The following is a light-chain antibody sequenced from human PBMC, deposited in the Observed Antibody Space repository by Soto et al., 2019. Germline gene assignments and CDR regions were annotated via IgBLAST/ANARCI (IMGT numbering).Light chain of an antibody. CDR2: DVS. Sequence: QSALTQPRSVSGSPGQSVTVSCTGTSGDVGAYDYVSWYQLHPDKAPKLIIYDVSQRPSGVPDRFAGSKSGNTASLTISGLQAEDEAEYFCSSYAGTGNWVVFGGGTKLTVL. CDR1: SGDVGAYDY. J-gene: IGLJ3*02. V-gene: IGLV2-11*01. CDR3: SSYAGTGNWVV.